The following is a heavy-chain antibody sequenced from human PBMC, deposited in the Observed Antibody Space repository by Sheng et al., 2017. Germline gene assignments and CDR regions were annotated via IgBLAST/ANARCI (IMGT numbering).Heavy chain of an antibody. CDR2: ISYDGNNK. J-gene: IGHJ4*02. CDR3: ARDSGGGDGPLSGDFDY. CDR1: GFTFSAYG. D-gene: IGHD2-21*02. Sequence: QVQLLESGGGVVQPGRSLRLSCAASGFTFSAYGFHWVRQAPGKGLEWVAVISYDGNNKYYADSVKGRFSFSRDNSENTLYLQMSSLRPEDTALYYCARDSGGGDGPLSGDFDYWGLGNPGHRLL. V-gene: IGHV3-30-3*01.